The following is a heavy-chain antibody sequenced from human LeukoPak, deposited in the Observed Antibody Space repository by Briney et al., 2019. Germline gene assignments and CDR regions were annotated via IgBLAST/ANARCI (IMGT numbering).Heavy chain of an antibody. D-gene: IGHD6-13*01. Sequence: PGGSLRLPCAASGFTFSSYAMSWVRQAPGKGLEWVSAISGSGGSTYYADSVKGRFTISRDNSKNTLYLQMNSLRAEDTAVYYCAKDLGSSSWYDKYFQHWGQGTLVTVSS. CDR2: ISGSGGST. CDR3: AKDLGSSSWYDKYFQH. CDR1: GFTFSSYA. J-gene: IGHJ1*01. V-gene: IGHV3-23*01.